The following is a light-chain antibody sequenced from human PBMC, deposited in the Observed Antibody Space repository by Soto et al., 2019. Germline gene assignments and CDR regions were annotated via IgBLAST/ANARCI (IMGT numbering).Light chain of an antibody. J-gene: IGKJ2*01. CDR2: AAS. CDR3: QQYGGSPRT. Sequence: EIVLTQSPGTLSLSPGERATLSGRASQSISNYLAWYQQRPGQSPRRLIFAASSRATGVPDRFSGGGSATDFTLTVSRLEPEDFAVYYCQQYGGSPRTFGQGTKLEIK. CDR1: QSISNY. V-gene: IGKV3-20*01.